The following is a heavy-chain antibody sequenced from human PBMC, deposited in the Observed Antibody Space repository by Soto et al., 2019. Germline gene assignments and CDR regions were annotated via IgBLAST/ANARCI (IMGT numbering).Heavy chain of an antibody. V-gene: IGHV1-18*01. CDR2: ISAYNGNT. J-gene: IGHJ4*02. D-gene: IGHD6-19*01. CDR3: ARSNLWSVAAEAFDY. Sequence: GXSVKFSCKASGYTFTSYGISWVRQAPGQGLEWMGWISAYNGNTNYAQKLQGRVTMTTDTSTSTAYMELRSLRSDDTAVYYCARSNLWSVAAEAFDYWGQGPLVTVSS. CDR1: GYTFTSYG.